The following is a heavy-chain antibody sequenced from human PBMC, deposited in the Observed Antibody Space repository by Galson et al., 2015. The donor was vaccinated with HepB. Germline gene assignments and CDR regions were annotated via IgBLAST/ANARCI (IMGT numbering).Heavy chain of an antibody. J-gene: IGHJ3*02. CDR1: GFAFSRYK. V-gene: IGHV3-48*03. CDR3: AREKRIMMTFGGLIDIPEVFTYTHLDALDI. CDR2: ISSNSTI. Sequence: SLRLSCAASGFAFSRYKMNWVRQAPGKGLEWGSYISSNSTIYYADSVKGRFTISRDNAKNSLFLHMNGLRAEDTAVYYCAREKRIMMTFGGLIDIPEVFTYTHLDALDIWGQGTMVTVSS. D-gene: IGHD3-16*02.